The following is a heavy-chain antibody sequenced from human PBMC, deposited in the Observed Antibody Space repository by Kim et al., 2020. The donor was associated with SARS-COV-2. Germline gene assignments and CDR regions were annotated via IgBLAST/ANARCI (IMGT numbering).Heavy chain of an antibody. V-gene: IGHV3-21*01. Sequence: INAADSLKGRFPISRDNAKNSLYLQMNSLRAEDTAVYYCARGRRSYNCIDYWGQGTLVTVSS. CDR3: ARGRRSYNCIDY. CDR2: I. J-gene: IGHJ4*02. D-gene: IGHD3-10*01.